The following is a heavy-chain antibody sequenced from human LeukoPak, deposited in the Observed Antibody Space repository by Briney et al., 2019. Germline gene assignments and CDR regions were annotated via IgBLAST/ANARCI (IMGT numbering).Heavy chain of an antibody. CDR1: GFSFNTYS. J-gene: IGHJ5*02. CDR2: INDDTP. Sequence: GGSLRLSCTTSGFSFNTYSMSWVRQAPGKGLEWVSAINDDTPYYTDSVKGRFTVSRDDSRDTLYLHLNSLRAEDTAIYYCAKEYDLWHEQGNWFDTWGQGVLVTVSS. V-gene: IGHV3-23*01. D-gene: IGHD3-3*01. CDR3: AKEYDLWHEQGNWFDT.